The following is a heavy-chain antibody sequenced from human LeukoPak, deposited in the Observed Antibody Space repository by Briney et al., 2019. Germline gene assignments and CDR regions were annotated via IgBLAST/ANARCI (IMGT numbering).Heavy chain of an antibody. CDR2: IGTAGDT. J-gene: IGHJ6*02. V-gene: IGHV3-13*01. D-gene: IGHD3-10*01. CDR3: ARAAGSGSYYYYYGMDV. CDR1: GFTFSSYD. Sequence: GGSLRLSCAASGFTFSSYDMHWVRQATGKGLEWVSAIGTAGDTYYPGSVKGRFTISRENAKNSLYLQMNSLRAGDTAVYYCARAAGSGSYYYYYGMDVWGQGTTVIVSS.